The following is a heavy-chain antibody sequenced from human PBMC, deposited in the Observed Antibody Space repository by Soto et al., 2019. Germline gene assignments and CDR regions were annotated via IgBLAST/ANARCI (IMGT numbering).Heavy chain of an antibody. CDR3: ARHDDRDANY. J-gene: IGHJ4*02. V-gene: IGHV3-7*01. Sequence: GGSLRLSCAASGFTFGKYWMAWVRQAPGKGLEWPANIKRDGSEKYYVDSVKGRFTISRDNAKNSLYLQMSSLRVEDTAVYYCARHDDRDANYWGQGTLVTVSS. CDR1: GFTFGKYW. CDR2: IKRDGSEK. D-gene: IGHD3-3*01.